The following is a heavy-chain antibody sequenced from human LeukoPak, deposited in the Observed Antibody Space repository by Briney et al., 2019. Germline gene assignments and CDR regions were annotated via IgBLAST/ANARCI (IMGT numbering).Heavy chain of an antibody. CDR1: GFTFSSYSLN. CDR3: ARPRAPRGYCSSTSCFRFAFGI. V-gene: IGHV4-39*01. D-gene: IGHD2-2*01. Sequence: GSLRLSCAASGFTFSSYSLNWVRQAPGKGLEWIGSIYYSGSTYYNPSLKSRVTISVDTSKNQFSLKLSSVTAADTAVYYCARPRAPRGYCSSTSCFRFAFGIWGQGTMVTVSS. CDR2: IYYSGST. J-gene: IGHJ3*02.